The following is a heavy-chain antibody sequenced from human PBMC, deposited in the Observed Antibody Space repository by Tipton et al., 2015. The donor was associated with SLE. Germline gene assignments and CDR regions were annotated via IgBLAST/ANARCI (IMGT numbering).Heavy chain of an antibody. V-gene: IGHV4-59*08. CDR1: GGSISSHY. Sequence: TLSLTCTVSGGSISSHYWSWIRRPPGKALEWIAYINYSGSTNYNPSLKSRVTMSVDTSKNQFSLKLSSVTAADTAVFFCARHLRVMVETAPGAFDIWGQGTTVTVSS. J-gene: IGHJ3*02. D-gene: IGHD2-15*01. CDR3: ARHLRVMVETAPGAFDI. CDR2: INYSGST.